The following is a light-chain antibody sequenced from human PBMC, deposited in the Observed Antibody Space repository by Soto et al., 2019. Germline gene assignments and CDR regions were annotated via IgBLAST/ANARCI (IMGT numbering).Light chain of an antibody. J-gene: IGLJ1*01. Sequence: QSALTQPASVSGSPGQSITISCTGTNSDVGAYNYVSWYQQHPDKAPKLMIYDVNNRPSGVSNRFSGSKSGNTASLTISGLQAEDEADYYCSSYTSSSLDVFGTGTKLTVL. V-gene: IGLV2-14*01. CDR1: NSDVGAYNY. CDR2: DVN. CDR3: SSYTSSSLDV.